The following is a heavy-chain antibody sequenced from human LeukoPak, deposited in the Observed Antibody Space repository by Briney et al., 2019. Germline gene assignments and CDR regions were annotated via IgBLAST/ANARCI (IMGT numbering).Heavy chain of an antibody. V-gene: IGHV3-23*01. CDR2: ISGSGDST. Sequence: PGGSLRLSCAASGFAFSSYAMSWVRQAPGRGLEWVSAISGSGDSTYYADSVKGRFTISRDNSKNTLYLQMNSLRAEDTAVYYCAKNYGDTIDAFDIWGQGTLVTVSS. CDR1: GFAFSSYA. J-gene: IGHJ3*02. CDR3: AKNYGDTIDAFDI. D-gene: IGHD4-17*01.